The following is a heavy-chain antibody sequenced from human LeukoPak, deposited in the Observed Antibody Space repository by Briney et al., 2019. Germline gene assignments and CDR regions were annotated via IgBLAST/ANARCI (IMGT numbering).Heavy chain of an antibody. CDR2: IIPILDMP. V-gene: IGHV1-69*04. Sequence: SVKVSCETSGYTFISFGISWVRQAPGQGLEWMGRIIPILDMPTYTQKFKDRVTITADKSTSTVYMEVRSLTSENTAVYYCARAHSKGFVSSWDYWGQGTLVTVSS. J-gene: IGHJ4*02. CDR1: GYTFISFG. CDR3: ARAHSKGFVSSWDY. D-gene: IGHD6-13*01.